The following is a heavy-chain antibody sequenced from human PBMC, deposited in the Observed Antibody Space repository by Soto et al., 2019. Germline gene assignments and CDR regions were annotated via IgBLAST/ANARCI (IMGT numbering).Heavy chain of an antibody. CDR3: ARVWDSSGWYWFDP. V-gene: IGHV4-30-2*01. J-gene: IGHJ5*02. CDR1: GGSISSGGYS. CDR2: IYHSGST. D-gene: IGHD6-19*01. Sequence: TLSLTCAVSGGSISSGGYSWSWIRQPPGKGLEWIGYIYHSGSTYYNPSLKSRVTISVDRSKNQFSLKLSSVTAADTAVYYCARVWDSSGWYWFDPCGQGTLLTVSS.